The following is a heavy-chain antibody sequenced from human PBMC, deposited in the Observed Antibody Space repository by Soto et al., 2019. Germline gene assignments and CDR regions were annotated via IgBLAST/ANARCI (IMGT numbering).Heavy chain of an antibody. CDR1: GFTFSRYW. D-gene: IGHD3-16*02. CDR2: INSDGSST. J-gene: IGHJ4*02. CDR3: ARDPSLYYDYIWGSYRRFDY. V-gene: IGHV3-74*01. Sequence: GGSLRLSCAASGFTFSRYWMHWVRQAPGKGLVWVSRINSDGSSTSYADSVKGRFTISRDNAKNTLYLQMNSLRAEDTAVYYCARDPSLYYDYIWGSYRRFDYWGQGTLVTVSS.